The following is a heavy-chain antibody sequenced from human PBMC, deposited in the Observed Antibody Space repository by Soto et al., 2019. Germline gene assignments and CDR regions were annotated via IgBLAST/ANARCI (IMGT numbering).Heavy chain of an antibody. Sequence: SETLSLTCTVSGGSISSSSYYWGWIRQPPGKGLEWIGSIYYSGSTYYNPSLKSRVTISVDTSKNQFSLKLSSVTAADTAVYYCATSYYYDSSGSPGRFDPWGQGTLVTVSS. CDR3: ATSYYYDSSGSPGRFDP. D-gene: IGHD3-22*01. CDR1: GGSISSSSYY. V-gene: IGHV4-39*01. CDR2: IYYSGST. J-gene: IGHJ5*02.